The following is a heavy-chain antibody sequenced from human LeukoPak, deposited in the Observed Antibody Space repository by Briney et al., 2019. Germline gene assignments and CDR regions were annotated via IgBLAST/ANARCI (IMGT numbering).Heavy chain of an antibody. V-gene: IGHV3-74*03. Sequence: GGSLRLSCVASGFTLSDHWMYWVRQGPSRGLTHVSRVESDASRTTYADSVKGRFTISRDDAKNTMYLQMNSLRVEDTAVYYCVKGGHKLDIQTTHYYYGLDVWGQGTTVAVS. CDR2: VESDASRT. CDR3: VKGGHKLDIQTTHYYYGLDV. CDR1: GFTLSDHW. J-gene: IGHJ6*02. D-gene: IGHD5-12*01.